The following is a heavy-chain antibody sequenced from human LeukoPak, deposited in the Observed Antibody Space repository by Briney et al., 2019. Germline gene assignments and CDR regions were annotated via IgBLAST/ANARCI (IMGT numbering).Heavy chain of an antibody. CDR3: ARYYSHTSDWSEGGLDQ. J-gene: IGHJ4*02. CDR2: ISYDGSNK. D-gene: IGHD6-19*01. V-gene: IGHV3-30-3*01. CDR1: GFTFSNYA. Sequence: SGGSLRLSCAASGFTFSNYAMSWVRQAPGKGLEWVAVISYDGSNKYYADSVKGRFTISRDNSKNTLYLQMNSLRAEDMAVYYCARYYSHTSDWSEGGLDQWGQGTLVTVSS.